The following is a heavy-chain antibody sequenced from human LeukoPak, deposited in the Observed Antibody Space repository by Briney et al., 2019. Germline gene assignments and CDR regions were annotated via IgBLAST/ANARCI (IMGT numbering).Heavy chain of an antibody. Sequence: SETLSLTCAVYGGSFSGDYWSCIRQPPGKGLEWIGEINHSGSTNYNPSLKSRVTISVDTSKNQFSLKLSSVTAADTAVYYCARVLRYFRRYYYYGMDVWGQGTTVTVSS. CDR1: GGSFSGDY. CDR2: INHSGST. V-gene: IGHV4-34*01. CDR3: ARVLRYFRRYYYYGMDV. D-gene: IGHD3-9*01. J-gene: IGHJ6*02.